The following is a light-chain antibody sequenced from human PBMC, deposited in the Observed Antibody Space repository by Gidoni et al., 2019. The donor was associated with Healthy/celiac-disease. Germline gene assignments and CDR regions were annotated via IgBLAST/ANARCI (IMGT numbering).Light chain of an antibody. CDR1: SSDVGGYNY. Sequence: QSALTQPASVSGFPGQPITISCTGTSSDVGGYNYVFWYQQHPGKAPKLMIYEVSNRPSGVSNRFSGSKSGNTASLTISGLQAEDEADYYCSSYTSSSTVFGGGTKLTVL. J-gene: IGLJ2*01. CDR2: EVS. CDR3: SSYTSSSTV. V-gene: IGLV2-14*01.